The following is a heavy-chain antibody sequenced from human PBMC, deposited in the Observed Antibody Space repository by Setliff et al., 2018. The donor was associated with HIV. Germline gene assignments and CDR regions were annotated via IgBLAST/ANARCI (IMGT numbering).Heavy chain of an antibody. CDR1: GFTFSGYY. J-gene: IGHJ4*02. Sequence: LRLSCAASGFTFSGYYMHWIRQAPGKGLEWLSYISSTVGFTNYADSVKGRFTISRDNAKNSLYLQMTNLRAEDTAVYYCARGSNQGSGTEVDYWGQGTQVTVSS. V-gene: IGHV3-11*03. CDR2: ISSTVGFT. CDR3: ARGSNQGSGTEVDY. D-gene: IGHD3-10*01.